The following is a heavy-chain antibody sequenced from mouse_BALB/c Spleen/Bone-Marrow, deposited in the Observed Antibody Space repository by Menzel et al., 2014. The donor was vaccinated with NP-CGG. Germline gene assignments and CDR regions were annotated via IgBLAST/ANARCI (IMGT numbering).Heavy chain of an antibody. J-gene: IGHJ2*01. D-gene: IGHD2-1*01. Sequence: DVQRVESGPGLVQPGGSLKLSFAASGFTFTNYGMSWVSQTPDKRLELVANINSDGGSTYYPDSVKGRFTIYRDTAKNTLYLQMSSLKSDETAMYYCVRGNYGNYVDYFDFWGQGTTLTVSS. CDR1: GFTFTNYG. CDR2: INSDGGST. V-gene: IGHV5-6-3*01. CDR3: VRGNYGNYVDYFDF.